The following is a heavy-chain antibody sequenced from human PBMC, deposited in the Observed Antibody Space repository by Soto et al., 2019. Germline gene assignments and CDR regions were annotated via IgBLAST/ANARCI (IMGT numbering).Heavy chain of an antibody. D-gene: IGHD2-15*01. CDR3: ARVGYCSGGSSSYSFDI. J-gene: IGHJ3*02. CDR2: IYYSGST. Sequence: LSVTCTVSGGSISRGDYYWSWIRQPPGKGLEWIGYIYYSGSTYYNPSLKSRVTISVDTSKNQFSLKLGSVTAADTAVYYCARVGYCSGGSSSYSFDISGPATMLTLS. V-gene: IGHV4-30-4*01. CDR1: GGSISRGDYY.